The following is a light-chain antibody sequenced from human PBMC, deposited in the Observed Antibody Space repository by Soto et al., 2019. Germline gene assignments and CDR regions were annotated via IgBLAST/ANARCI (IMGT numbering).Light chain of an antibody. CDR2: DAS. Sequence: EKVMTQSPATLSVSRGVRATLSCRASQSVSSNLAWYQQKPGQAPRLLIYDASTRATGIPARFSGSGSGTEFTLTISSLQSEDLAVYYCQQYDDWPETFGQGTKADIK. CDR1: QSVSSN. CDR3: QQYDDWPET. V-gene: IGKV3-15*01. J-gene: IGKJ1*01.